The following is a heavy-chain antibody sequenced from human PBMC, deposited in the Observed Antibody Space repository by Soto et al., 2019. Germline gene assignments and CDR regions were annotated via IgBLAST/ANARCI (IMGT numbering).Heavy chain of an antibody. CDR3: ARRSRVPAAVFDS. CDR1: GGSISTTSYF. J-gene: IGHJ4*02. Sequence: QVLLQDSGPGLVKPSETLSLTCTVSGGSISTTSYFWGWIRQPPGQGLEWVGSIYYSGITYYNPSLKSRVTLSIDPSKHQFSLNLTSVTAADTAVYYCARRSRVPAAVFDSWGQGTLVTVSS. CDR2: IYYSGIT. V-gene: IGHV4-39*01. D-gene: IGHD2-2*01.